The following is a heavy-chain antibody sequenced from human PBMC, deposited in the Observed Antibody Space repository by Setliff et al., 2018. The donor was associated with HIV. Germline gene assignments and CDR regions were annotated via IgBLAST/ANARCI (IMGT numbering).Heavy chain of an antibody. CDR2: INAGDDNT. D-gene: IGHD1-26*01. CDR3: ARDLGPGGGSYRMPINWFDP. Sequence: ASVKVSCKAFGYTFSTNAIHWVRQAPGQRLEWMGYINAGDDNTRYSEKFQGRVTITRDTSANTAYMELSSLRSEDTAVYYCARDLGPGGGSYRMPINWFDPWGQGTLVTVSS. J-gene: IGHJ5*02. V-gene: IGHV1-3*01. CDR1: GYTFSTNA.